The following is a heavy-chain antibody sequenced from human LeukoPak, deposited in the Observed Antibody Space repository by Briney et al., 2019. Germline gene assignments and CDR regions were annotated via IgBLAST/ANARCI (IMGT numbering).Heavy chain of an antibody. CDR1: GFSLSTYG. D-gene: IGHD6-19*01. J-gene: IGHJ4*02. CDR3: AKDHGTAVAGFYY. CDR2: ITGTGGSR. Sequence: GGSLRPSCAASGFSLSTYGVSWVRQPPGKGLEWVSGITGTGGSRYYADSVKGRFTVSRDTSKNTLYLQMNSLRAEDTAIYYCAKDHGTAVAGFYYWGQGTLVTVSS. V-gene: IGHV3-23*01.